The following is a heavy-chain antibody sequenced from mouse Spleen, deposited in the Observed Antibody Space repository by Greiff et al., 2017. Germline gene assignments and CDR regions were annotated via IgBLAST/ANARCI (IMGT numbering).Heavy chain of an antibody. CDR3: ARHTVVARYWYFDV. CDR2: ISSGGSYT. CDR1: GFTFSSYA. V-gene: IGHV5-9-3*01. Sequence: EVQGVESGGGLVKPGGSLKLSCAASGFTFSSYAMSWVRQTPEKRLEWVATISSGGSYTYYPDSVKGRFTISRDNAKNTLYLQMSSLRSEDTAMYYCARHTVVARYWYFDVWGAGTTVTVSS. J-gene: IGHJ1*01. D-gene: IGHD1-1*01.